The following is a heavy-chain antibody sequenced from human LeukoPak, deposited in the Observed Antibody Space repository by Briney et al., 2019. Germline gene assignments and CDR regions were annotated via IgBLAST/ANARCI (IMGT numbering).Heavy chain of an antibody. CDR2: ISWNSGSI. V-gene: IGHV3-9*01. J-gene: IGHJ5*02. CDR1: GFTFDDYA. CDR3: AKDRQYQLLSNWFDP. Sequence: PGRSLRFSCAASGFTFDDYAMHWVRQAPGKGLEWVSGISWNSGSIGYADSVKGRFTISRDNAKNSLYLQMNSLRAEDTALYYCAKDRQYQLLSNWFDPWGQGTLVTVSS. D-gene: IGHD2-2*01.